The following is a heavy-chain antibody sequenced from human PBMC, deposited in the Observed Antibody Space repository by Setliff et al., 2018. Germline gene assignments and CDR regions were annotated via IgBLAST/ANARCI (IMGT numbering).Heavy chain of an antibody. CDR2: INAGNGNT. D-gene: IGHD3-22*01. V-gene: IGHV1-3*01. Sequence: ASVKVSCKASGYTFTSYAMHWVRQAPGQRLEWMGWINAGNGNTKYSQKFQGRVTITRDTSASTAYMELSSLKLNSVTAADTAVYYCARATSGTYYSLDVWGKGTTVTVSS. J-gene: IGHJ6*04. CDR1: GYTFTSYA. CDR3: ARATSGTYYSLDV.